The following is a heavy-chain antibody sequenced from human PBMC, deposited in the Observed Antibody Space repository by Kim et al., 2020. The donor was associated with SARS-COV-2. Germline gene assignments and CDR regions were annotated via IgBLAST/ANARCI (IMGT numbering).Heavy chain of an antibody. Sequence: SETLSLTCAVYGGSFSGYYWSWIRQPPGKGLEWIGEINHSGSTNYNPSLKSRVTISVDTSKNQFSLKLSSVTAADTAVYYCARGAWGYIWGSYRVWGQGTLVTVSS. J-gene: IGHJ4*02. CDR1: GGSFSGYY. V-gene: IGHV4-34*01. CDR2: INHSGST. CDR3: ARGAWGYIWGSYRV. D-gene: IGHD3-16*02.